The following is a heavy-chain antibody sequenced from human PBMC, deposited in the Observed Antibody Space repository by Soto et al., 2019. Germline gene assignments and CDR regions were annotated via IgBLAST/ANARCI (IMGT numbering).Heavy chain of an antibody. V-gene: IGHV1-69*06. J-gene: IGHJ6*02. CDR3: ARDPSSSSWSNDYYYGMDV. Sequence: QVQLVPSGAEVKKPGSSVKVSCKASGGTFSSYAVNWVRQAPGQGLEWMGGIIPIFGSANYAQKFQGRVTITADKSTSTAYMELSSLRSEDTAVYYCARDPSSSSWSNDYYYGMDVWGHWTTVTVSS. D-gene: IGHD6-13*01. CDR2: IIPIFGSA. CDR1: GGTFSSYA.